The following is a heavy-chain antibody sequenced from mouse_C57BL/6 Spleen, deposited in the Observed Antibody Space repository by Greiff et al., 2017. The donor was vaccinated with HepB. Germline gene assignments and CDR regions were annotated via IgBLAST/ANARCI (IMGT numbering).Heavy chain of an antibody. CDR2: IYPGDGDT. V-gene: IGHV1-82*01. J-gene: IGHJ2*01. CDR3: AIISGGYYFDY. CDR1: GYAFSSSW. Sequence: QVQLKQSGPELVKPGASVKISCKASGYAFSSSWMNWVKQRPGKGLEWIGRIYPGDGDTNYNGKFKGKATLTADKSSSTAYMQLSSLTSEDSAVYFCAIISGGYYFDYWGQGTTLTVSS.